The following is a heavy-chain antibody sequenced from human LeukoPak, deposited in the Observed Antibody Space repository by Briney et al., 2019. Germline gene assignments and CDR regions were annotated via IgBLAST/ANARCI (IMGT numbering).Heavy chain of an antibody. Sequence: GGSLRLSCAASGFTFSSYGMHWVRQAPGKGLEWVAVISYDGSNKYYADSVKGRFTISRDNSKNTLYLQMNSLRAEDTAVYYCAKIAIGNGYYYYYYMDVWGKGTTVTVSS. V-gene: IGHV3-30*18. J-gene: IGHJ6*03. CDR2: ISYDGSNK. CDR1: GFTFSSYG. D-gene: IGHD2-8*01. CDR3: AKIAIGNGYYYYYYMDV.